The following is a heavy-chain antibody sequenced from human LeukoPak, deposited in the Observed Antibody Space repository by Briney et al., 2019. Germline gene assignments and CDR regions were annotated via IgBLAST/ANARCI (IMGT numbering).Heavy chain of an antibody. Sequence: ASVKVSCKASGYTFTSYDINWVRQATGQGLEWMGWMNPNSGNTGYAQKFQGRVTMTRNTSISTAYMELSSLRSEDTAVYYCARLSSSPDWFDPWGQGTLVTVSS. V-gene: IGHV1-8*01. J-gene: IGHJ5*02. CDR3: ARLSSSPDWFDP. D-gene: IGHD6-13*01. CDR1: GYTFTSYD. CDR2: MNPNSGNT.